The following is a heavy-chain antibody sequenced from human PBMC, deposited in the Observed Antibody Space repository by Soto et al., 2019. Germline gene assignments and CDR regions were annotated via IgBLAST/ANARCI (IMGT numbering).Heavy chain of an antibody. Sequence: GSLRLSCAASGFSFSTYSMNWVRQAPGKGLEWVSYISSTSSYKYYADTVRGRFNISRDNAKSSLYLQMNSLRAEDTAVYYCARDHYSSSWFSPNWGQGTLVTVSS. CDR3: ARDHYSSSWFSPN. V-gene: IGHV3-21*06. D-gene: IGHD6-13*01. CDR1: GFSFSTYS. J-gene: IGHJ4*02. CDR2: ISSTSSYK.